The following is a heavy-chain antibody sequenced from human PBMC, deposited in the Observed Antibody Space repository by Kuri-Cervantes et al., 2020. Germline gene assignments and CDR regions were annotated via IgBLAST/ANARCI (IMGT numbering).Heavy chain of an antibody. CDR2: INTGNANT. V-gene: IGHV1-3*04. D-gene: IGHD4-17*01. CDR1: GYSFTSQA. J-gene: IGHJ4*02. CDR3: ARDPHTYGDSFDY. Sequence: ASVKVSCKASGYSFTSQAMHWVRQAPGQRLEWMGWINTGNANTKYSQNFQGRVTITRDSSANTAYMELSSLRSEDTAVYYCARDPHTYGDSFDYWGQGTLVTVSS.